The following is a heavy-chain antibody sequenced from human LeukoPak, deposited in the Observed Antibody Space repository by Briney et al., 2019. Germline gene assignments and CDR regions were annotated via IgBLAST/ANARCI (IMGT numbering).Heavy chain of an antibody. D-gene: IGHD5-12*01. V-gene: IGHV3-7*01. J-gene: IGHJ4*02. CDR2: IKQDGSEK. Sequence: PGGSLRLSCAAAGFTFSIYWMSWVRQAPGKGLEWVANIKQDGSEKYYVDSVKGRFTISRDNAKNSLYLQMNSLRAEDTAVYYCARAEDSGYDPYYFDYWGQGTLVTVSS. CDR3: ARAEDSGYDPYYFDY. CDR1: GFTFSIYW.